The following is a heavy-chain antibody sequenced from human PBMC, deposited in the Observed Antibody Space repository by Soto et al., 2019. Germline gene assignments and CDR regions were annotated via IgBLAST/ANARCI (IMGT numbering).Heavy chain of an antibody. CDR1: GFTFSSYA. J-gene: IGHJ6*03. CDR2: ISGSGGST. V-gene: IGHV3-23*01. CDR3: AKATICIAVAGMGNCYYYYYMDV. Sequence: HPGGSLRLSCAASGFTFSSYAMSWVRQAPGKGLEWVSAISGSGGSTYYADSVKGRFTISRDNSKNTLYLQMNSLRAEDTAVYYCAKATICIAVAGMGNCYYYYYMDVWGKGTTVTVSS. D-gene: IGHD6-19*01.